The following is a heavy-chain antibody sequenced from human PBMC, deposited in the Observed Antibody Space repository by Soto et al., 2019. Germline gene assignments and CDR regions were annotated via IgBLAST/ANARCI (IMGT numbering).Heavy chain of an antibody. D-gene: IGHD6-19*01. CDR2: IHSDGST. Sequence: GGSLRLSCSVAGFTVSDSMSWVRQAPGKGLECVSFIHSDGSTHYTDSVRGRFTISRDNSKNTLYLQMNRLRVDDTAVYFCARDASGPFDYWGQGTLVTVSS. CDR3: ARDASGPFDY. V-gene: IGHV3-53*01. J-gene: IGHJ4*02. CDR1: GFTVSDS.